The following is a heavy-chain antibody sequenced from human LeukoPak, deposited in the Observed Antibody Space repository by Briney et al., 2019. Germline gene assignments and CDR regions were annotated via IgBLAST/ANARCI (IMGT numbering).Heavy chain of an antibody. CDR1: GFTFSSYE. D-gene: IGHD2-2*01. CDR2: IKQDGSEK. J-gene: IGHJ4*02. CDR3: ARLSTSWPFCDY. Sequence: GGSLRLSCAASGFTFSSYEMNWVRQAPGKGLEWVANIKQDGSEKYYVDSVKGRFTISRDNAKNSLYLQMNSLRAEDTAVYYCARLSTSWPFCDYWGQGTLVTVSS. V-gene: IGHV3-7*01.